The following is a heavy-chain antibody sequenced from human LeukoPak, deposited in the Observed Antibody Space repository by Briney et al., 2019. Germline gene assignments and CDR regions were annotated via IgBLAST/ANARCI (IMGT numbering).Heavy chain of an antibody. CDR2: IKSKTDGGTT. Sequence: GGSLRLSCAASGFTFSNAWMSWVRQAPGKGLEWVGRIKSKTDGGTTDYAAPVKGRFTISRDDSKNTLYLQMNSLKTEDTAVYYCTSGYSSGWYFSLKPYYYYYMDVWGKGTTVTVSS. V-gene: IGHV3-15*01. CDR1: GFTFSNAW. CDR3: TSGYSSGWYFSLKPYYYYYMDV. D-gene: IGHD6-19*01. J-gene: IGHJ6*03.